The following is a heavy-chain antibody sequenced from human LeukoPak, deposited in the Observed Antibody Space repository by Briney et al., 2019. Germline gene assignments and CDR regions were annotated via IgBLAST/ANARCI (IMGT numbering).Heavy chain of an antibody. Sequence: GGSLRLSCAASGFIFDDYAMHWVRQAPGKGLEWVSGISWNSGSIGYADSVKGRFTISRDNAKNSLYLQMNSLRAEDTAMYYCARLGEMATTYFADYWGQGTLVTVSS. D-gene: IGHD5-24*01. CDR3: ARLGEMATTYFADY. CDR1: GFIFDDYA. J-gene: IGHJ4*02. V-gene: IGHV3-9*01. CDR2: ISWNSGSI.